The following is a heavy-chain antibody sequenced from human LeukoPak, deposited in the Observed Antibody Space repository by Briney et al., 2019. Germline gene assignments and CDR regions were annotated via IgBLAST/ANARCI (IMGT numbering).Heavy chain of an antibody. Sequence: PGGSLTLSCTTSGFSFVDHAMSWVRQAQGKGLEWVGFIRRRGQSGTTLYAASVKGRFTISRDDSKSIAYLQMNSLKTEDTAVYYWARGQWLEGDWGRGNPVTVSS. J-gene: IGHJ4*02. V-gene: IGHV3-49*04. CDR2: IRRRGQSGTT. CDR3: ARGQWLEGD. D-gene: IGHD6-19*01. CDR1: GFSFVDHA.